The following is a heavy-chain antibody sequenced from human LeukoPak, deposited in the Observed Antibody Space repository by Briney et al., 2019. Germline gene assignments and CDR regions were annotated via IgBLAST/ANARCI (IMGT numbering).Heavy chain of an antibody. CDR3: AREITSSSSFDS. D-gene: IGHD6-6*01. J-gene: IGHJ4*02. CDR1: GIPFSRYS. Sequence: GGSLRLSCAASGIPFSRYSMNWVRQAPGKGLEWVSSITSSSGYIHYADSVKGRFTISRDNAKNSLYLQMNSLRAEDTAVYYCAREITSSSSFDSWGQGTLVTVSS. V-gene: IGHV3-21*01. CDR2: ITSSSGYI.